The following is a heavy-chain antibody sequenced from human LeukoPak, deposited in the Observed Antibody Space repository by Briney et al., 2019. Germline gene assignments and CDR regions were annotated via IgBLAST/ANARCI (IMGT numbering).Heavy chain of an antibody. CDR3: AXXXXXXXXXGXCYGDYFDY. Sequence: GGSLRLSCAASGFTVSSNYMSWVRQAPGKGLEWVSVIYSGGSTYYADSVKGRFTISRDNSKNTLYLQMNSLRAEDTAVYYCAXXXXXXXXXGXCYGDYFDYWGQGTLVTVSS. J-gene: IGHJ4*02. D-gene: IGHD2-15*01. V-gene: IGHV3-66*01. CDR1: GFTVSSNY. CDR2: IYSGGST.